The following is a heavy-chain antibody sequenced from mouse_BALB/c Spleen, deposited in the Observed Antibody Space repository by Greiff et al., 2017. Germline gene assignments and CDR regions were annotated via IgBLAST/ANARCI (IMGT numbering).Heavy chain of an antibody. V-gene: IGHV5-17*02. D-gene: IGHD2-1*01. CDR3: ARDYGNYVDY. J-gene: IGHJ2*01. CDR2: ISSGSSTI. Sequence: EVKLQESGGGLVQPGGSRKLSCAASGFTFSSFGMHWVRQAPEKGLEWVAYISSGSSTIYYADTVKGRFTISRDNPKNTLFLQMTSLRSEDTAMYYCARDYGNYVDYWGQGTTLTVSS. CDR1: GFTFSSFG.